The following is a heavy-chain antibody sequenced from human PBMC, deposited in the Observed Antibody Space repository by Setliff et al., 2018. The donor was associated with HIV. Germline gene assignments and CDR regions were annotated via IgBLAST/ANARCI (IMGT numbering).Heavy chain of an antibody. J-gene: IGHJ6*03. CDR3: ARGYYMDV. CDR2: IKGDGSEK. CDR1: GFTFYNYW. Sequence: GGSLRLSCAASGFTFYNYWMSWVRQAPGKGLEWVANIKGDGSEKYYADSVKGRFTISRDNSKNTLYLQMNSLRGEDTAVYYCARGYYMDVWGKGTTVTVSS. V-gene: IGHV3-7*01.